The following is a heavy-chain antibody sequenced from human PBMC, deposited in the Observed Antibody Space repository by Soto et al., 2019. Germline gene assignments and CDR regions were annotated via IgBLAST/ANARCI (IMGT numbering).Heavy chain of an antibody. V-gene: IGHV1-18*01. D-gene: IGHD1-26*01. Sequence: ASVKVSCKASGYTFTSYGISWVRQAPGQGLEWMGWISAYNGNTNYAQKLQGRVTLTTDTSTSTAYMELRSLRSDDTAVYYCARPQWDSPYSRHDYWGQGTLVTVSS. CDR2: ISAYNGNT. CDR3: ARPQWDSPYSRHDY. J-gene: IGHJ4*02. CDR1: GYTFTSYG.